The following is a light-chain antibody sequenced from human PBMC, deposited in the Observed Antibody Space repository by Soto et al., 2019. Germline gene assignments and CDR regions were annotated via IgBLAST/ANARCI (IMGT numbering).Light chain of an antibody. CDR2: DAS. CDR3: QQRCDWPLT. V-gene: IGKV3-11*01. J-gene: IGKJ4*01. Sequence: EIVLTQSPATLSLSPGERATLSCRASQSVSSYFAWFQQKPGQAPRLLIYDASKRATGIPARFSGSGSGTDFTLTISSLEPEDFAVYYCQQRCDWPLTFGGGTKVEIK. CDR1: QSVSSY.